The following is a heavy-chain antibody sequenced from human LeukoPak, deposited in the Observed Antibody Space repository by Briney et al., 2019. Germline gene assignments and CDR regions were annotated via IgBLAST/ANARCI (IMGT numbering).Heavy chain of an antibody. CDR2: IYYSGST. CDR3: VRAGNSYYYGMDV. V-gene: IGHV4-59*01. D-gene: IGHD1-14*01. Sequence: SETLSLTCTVSGGSINNYWWSWIRQPPGKGLEWIGNIYYSGSTNSNPSLKSRVSMSVDTSRNQFSLKLNSVIAADSAVYYCVRAGNSYYYGMDVWGQGTTVTVSS. J-gene: IGHJ6*02. CDR1: GGSINNYW.